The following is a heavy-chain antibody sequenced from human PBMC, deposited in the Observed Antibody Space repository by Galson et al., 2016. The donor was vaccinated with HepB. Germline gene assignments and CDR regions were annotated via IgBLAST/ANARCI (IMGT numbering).Heavy chain of an antibody. V-gene: IGHV3-9*01. CDR1: GFAFDDFG. CDR2: INGNSQII. Sequence: SLRLSCAASGFAFDDFGMHWVRQVPGKGLEWLSGINGNSQIIKYADSVKGRPTISRDNAKNSLYLQMNSLRPEDTALYYCTRRQTGNHPFDSWGQGTLVTVSS. D-gene: IGHD1-14*01. CDR3: TRRQTGNHPFDS. J-gene: IGHJ4*02.